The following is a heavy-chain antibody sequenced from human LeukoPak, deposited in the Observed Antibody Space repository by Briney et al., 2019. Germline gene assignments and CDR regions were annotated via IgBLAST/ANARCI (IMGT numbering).Heavy chain of an antibody. CDR2: ISTYNGHT. CDR3: ARGGRWKLPRPYAFDI. CDR1: GYTFTSYG. D-gene: IGHD1-26*01. V-gene: IGHV1-18*01. J-gene: IGHJ3*02. Sequence: AASVKVSCKASGYTFTSYGISWLRQAPGQGLEWMGWISTYNGHTNYAQKLQGRVTMTTDTSTSTAYMELRNLRSDDTAVYYCARGGRWKLPRPYAFDIWGQGTMVTVSS.